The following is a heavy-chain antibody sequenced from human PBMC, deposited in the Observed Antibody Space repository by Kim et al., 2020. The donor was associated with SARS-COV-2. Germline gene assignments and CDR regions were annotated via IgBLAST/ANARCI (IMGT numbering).Heavy chain of an antibody. CDR2: ISRIATNT. V-gene: IGHV3-48*02. D-gene: IGHD3-9*01. CDR3: ARGHFDF. CDR1: GFNLINHD. J-gene: IGHJ4*02. Sequence: GGSLRLSCAASGFNLINHDMSWVRQAPGKGLEWISYISRIATNTYYADSVKGRFTISRDIVTNAVSLQMNSLRDEDTAVYYCARGHFDFWGQGILVTVSS.